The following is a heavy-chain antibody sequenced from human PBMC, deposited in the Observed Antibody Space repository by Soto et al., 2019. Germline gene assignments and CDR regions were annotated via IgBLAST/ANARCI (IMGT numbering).Heavy chain of an antibody. CDR3: AADCSGGSCYSGGSFI. D-gene: IGHD2-15*01. V-gene: IGHV1-2*02. Sequence: ASVKVSCKASGYTFSAFYIHWFRQASGEGLQWMGGFNPRSGATEYVQKFQGRVTMTADTPTSTAYMELRSLRSDDTAVYYCAADCSGGSCYSGGSFIWGQGTMVTVSS. CDR2: FNPRSGAT. CDR1: GYTFSAFY. J-gene: IGHJ3*02.